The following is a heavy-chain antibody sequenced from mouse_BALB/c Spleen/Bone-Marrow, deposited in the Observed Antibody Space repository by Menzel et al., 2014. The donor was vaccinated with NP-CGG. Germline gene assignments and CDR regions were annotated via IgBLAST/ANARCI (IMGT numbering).Heavy chain of an antibody. D-gene: IGHD4-1*01. CDR1: GFNIKDTY. V-gene: IGHV14-3*02. J-gene: IGHJ2*01. CDR3: ATLTGTFDY. CDR2: IDPASDYT. Sequence: EVKLVESGAELVKPGASVKLSCTASGFNIKDTYMHWVKQRPEQGLEWIGRIDPASDYTQFDSKFQGKATITADTSSNTAYLRLSSLTSEDTAVYYCATLTGTFDYWGQGTTLTVSS.